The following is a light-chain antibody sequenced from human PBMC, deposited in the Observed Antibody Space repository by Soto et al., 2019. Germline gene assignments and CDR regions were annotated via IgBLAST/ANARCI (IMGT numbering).Light chain of an antibody. J-gene: IGKJ5*01. V-gene: IGKV3-15*01. Sequence: SLSLAALSLSPEERVTLSCRASQSVRNKVAWYQQKPGQTPRVIIYDTSTRAADIPARFSGSGYGTYFTLTISSLQSADFAVYYCRTYTIWRLITFCPGTRLEI. CDR2: DTS. CDR3: RTYTIWRLIT. CDR1: QSVRNK.